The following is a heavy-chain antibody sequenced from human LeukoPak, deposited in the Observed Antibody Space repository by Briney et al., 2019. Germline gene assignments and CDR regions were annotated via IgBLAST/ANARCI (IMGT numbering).Heavy chain of an antibody. J-gene: IGHJ4*02. D-gene: IGHD6-13*01. CDR3: ASPTGYTVGDY. Sequence: GGFLRLSCAASGFTFSSYSMNWVRQAPGKGLEWVSSISSSSSYIYYADSVKGRFTISRDNAKNSLYLQMNSLRAEDTAVYYCASPTGYTVGDYWGQGTLVTVSS. V-gene: IGHV3-21*01. CDR1: GFTFSSYS. CDR2: ISSSSSYI.